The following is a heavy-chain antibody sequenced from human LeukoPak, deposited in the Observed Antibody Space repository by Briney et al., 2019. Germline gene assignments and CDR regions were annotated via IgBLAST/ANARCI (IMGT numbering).Heavy chain of an antibody. Sequence: GGSLRLSCAASGFTFSSYAMHWVRQAPGKGLEWVAVISYDGSNKYYADSVKGRFTIPRDNSKNTLYLQMNSLRAEDTAVYYCAREGIVVVPAGHFDYWGQGTLVTVSS. D-gene: IGHD2-2*01. CDR2: ISYDGSNK. CDR3: AREGIVVVPAGHFDY. V-gene: IGHV3-30*04. J-gene: IGHJ4*02. CDR1: GFTFSSYA.